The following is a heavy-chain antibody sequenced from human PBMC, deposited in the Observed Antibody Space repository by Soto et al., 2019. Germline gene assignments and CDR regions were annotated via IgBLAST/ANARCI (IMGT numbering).Heavy chain of an antibody. V-gene: IGHV4-39*07. CDR3: ARVSTAVAGSHYYYYYGMDV. J-gene: IGHJ6*02. CDR1: GGSIDSTDFY. D-gene: IGHD6-19*01. CDR2: TYYRRST. Sequence: SETLSHTCSVSGGSIDSTDFYWVWVRQPPGEGLEWIGSTYYRRSTYYNSSLKSRVTLSVDTSKNQFSLKLSSVTAADTAVYYCARVSTAVAGSHYYYYYGMDVWGQGTTVTVSS.